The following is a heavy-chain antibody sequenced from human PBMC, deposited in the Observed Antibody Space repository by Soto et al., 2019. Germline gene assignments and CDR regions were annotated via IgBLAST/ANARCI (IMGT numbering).Heavy chain of an antibody. J-gene: IGHJ4*02. V-gene: IGHV1-18*01. CDR1: GYTFTSYG. Sequence: ASVKVSCKASGYTFTSYGISWVRQAPGQGLEWMGWISAYNGNTNYAQKLQGRVTMTTDTSTSTAYMELRSLRSDDTAVYYCARDEAYCTNGVCSPIDYWGQGTLVTVSS. CDR3: ARDEAYCTNGVCSPIDY. CDR2: ISAYNGNT. D-gene: IGHD2-8*01.